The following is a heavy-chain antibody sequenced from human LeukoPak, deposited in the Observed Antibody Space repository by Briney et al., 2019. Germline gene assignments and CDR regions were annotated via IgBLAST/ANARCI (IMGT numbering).Heavy chain of an antibody. J-gene: IGHJ4*02. Sequence: GGSLRLSCAASGNYWMHWVRQVPGKGLVWVSHINSDGSWTSYADSVKGRFTISRDNSKNMVYLQMNSLRADDTAVYYCAKSVVVITFRFDDWGQGALVTVSS. V-gene: IGHV3-74*01. CDR2: INSDGSWT. CDR3: AKSVVVITFRFDD. D-gene: IGHD2-15*01. CDR1: GNYW.